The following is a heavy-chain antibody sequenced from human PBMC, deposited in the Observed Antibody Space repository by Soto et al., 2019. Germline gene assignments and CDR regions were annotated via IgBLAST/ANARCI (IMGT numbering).Heavy chain of an antibody. Sequence: QVQLVQSGAEVKKPGASVKVSCKASGYTFSSYDINWVRQATGQGLEWMGWLNPNSGDTGYAQKFQGSVXXXXXXXXXXXXXXXXXXXXXXXXXXXXXXXGGGXYLYWGQGTLVTXSX. D-gene: IGHD6-19*01. V-gene: IGHV1-8*01. CDR2: LNPNSGDT. CDR3: XXXGGGXYLY. CDR1: GYTFSSYD. J-gene: IGHJ4*02.